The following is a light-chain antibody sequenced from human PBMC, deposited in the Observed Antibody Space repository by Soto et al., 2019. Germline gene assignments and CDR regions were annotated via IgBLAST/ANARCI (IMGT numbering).Light chain of an antibody. V-gene: IGKV2-30*02. CDR3: MQGTHWPWT. CDR2: EVS. Sequence: DFVMTQSPLSLPVTLGQPASISCRSSQSLIHSDGNTYLSWFQQRPGQSPRRLIYEVSDRDSGVPDRFTGSGSGTDFTLKISRVEAEDVGVYYCMQGTHWPWTFGQGTEVEIK. CDR1: QSLIHSDGNTY. J-gene: IGKJ1*01.